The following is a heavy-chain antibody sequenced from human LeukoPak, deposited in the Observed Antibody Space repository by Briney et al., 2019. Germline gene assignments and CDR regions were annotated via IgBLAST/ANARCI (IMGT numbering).Heavy chain of an antibody. CDR3: ARDFVTIFGVVITEGFDY. CDR1: GGSISSYY. CDR2: IYYSGIT. V-gene: IGHV4-59*01. Sequence: SETLSLTCSVSGGSISSYYWSWIRQPPGKGLEWIGYIYYSGITNYNPSLKSRVTISVDTSKNQFSLKLSSVTAADTAVYYCARDFVTIFGVVITEGFDYWGQGTLVTVSS. J-gene: IGHJ4*02. D-gene: IGHD3-3*01.